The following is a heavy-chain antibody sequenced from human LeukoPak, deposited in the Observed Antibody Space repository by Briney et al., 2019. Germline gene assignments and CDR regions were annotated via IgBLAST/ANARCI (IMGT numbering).Heavy chain of an antibody. CDR3: ARGTRLDSFDY. CDR1: GFTFSKNW. Sequence: GGSLRLSCVASGFTFSKNWMHWVRQAPGKGLEWVSVIYSGGSTYYADSVKGRFTISRDNSKNTLYLQMNSLRAEDTAVYYCARGTRLDSFDYWGQGTLVTVSS. CDR2: IYSGGST. J-gene: IGHJ4*02. V-gene: IGHV3-53*01. D-gene: IGHD6-25*01.